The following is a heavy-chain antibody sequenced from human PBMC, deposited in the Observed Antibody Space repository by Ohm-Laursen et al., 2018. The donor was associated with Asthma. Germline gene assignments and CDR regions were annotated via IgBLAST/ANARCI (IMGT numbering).Heavy chain of an antibody. V-gene: IGHV3-33*08. CDR1: GFTFSNYG. D-gene: IGHD3-9*01. CDR3: ARSYYDILTGLPSYYYYGMDV. CDR2: IWYDGSNK. Sequence: SLRLSCSASGFTFSNYGMHWVRQAPGKGLEWVAVIWYDGSNKYYADSVKGRFTISRDNSKNTLYLQMNSLRAEDTAVYYCARSYYDILTGLPSYYYYGMDVWGQGTTVTVSS. J-gene: IGHJ6*02.